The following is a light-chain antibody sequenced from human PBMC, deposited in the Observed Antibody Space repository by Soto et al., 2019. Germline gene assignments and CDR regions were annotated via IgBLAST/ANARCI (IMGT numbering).Light chain of an antibody. CDR1: QDVDSW. CDR2: GAS. V-gene: IGKV1-12*01. Sequence: DIQLTQSPSSVSASVGDRVTITCRASQDVDSWLAWYQQKPGKAPKLLIYGASSLQSGVPSRFSGSGSGTDFTLTFTSLQPEDVATYYCQQAHTFPITFGRGTRLEIK. J-gene: IGKJ5*01. CDR3: QQAHTFPIT.